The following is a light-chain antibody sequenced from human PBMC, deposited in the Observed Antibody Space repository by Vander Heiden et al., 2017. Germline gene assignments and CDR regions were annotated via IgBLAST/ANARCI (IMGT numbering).Light chain of an antibody. Sequence: DIQMTQSPSPLSASVGDRVTITCRASQSINNYLNWYQQNPGKAPKLLIYAASTLQSGVPSRFSGSGYGTDFSRTISSRQPEDFATYYGQQSDSTPMHTFGQGTKLEIK. CDR2: AAS. J-gene: IGKJ2*01. CDR1: QSINNY. CDR3: QQSDSTPMHT. V-gene: IGKV1-39*01.